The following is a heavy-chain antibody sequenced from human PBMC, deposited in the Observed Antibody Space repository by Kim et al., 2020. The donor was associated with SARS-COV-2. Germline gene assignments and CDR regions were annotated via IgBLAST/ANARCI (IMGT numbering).Heavy chain of an antibody. V-gene: IGHV4-59*01. J-gene: IGHJ5*02. CDR3: ARVSGDLLWFGELFGGWFDP. Sequence: SETLSLTCTVSGGSISSYYWSWIRQPPGKGLEWIGYIYYSGSTNYNPSLKSRVTISVDTSKNQFSLKLSSVTAADTAVYYCARVSGDLLWFGELFGGWFDPWGQGTLVTVSS. CDR1: GGSISSYY. CDR2: IYYSGST. D-gene: IGHD3-10*01.